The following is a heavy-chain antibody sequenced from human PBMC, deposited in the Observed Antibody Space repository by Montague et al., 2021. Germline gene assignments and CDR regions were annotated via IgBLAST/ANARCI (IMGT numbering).Heavy chain of an antibody. CDR3: ACWMH. V-gene: IGHV4-59*02. J-gene: IGHJ4*02. CDR1: GGSVNGYD. D-gene: IGHD2-2*03. Sequence: SETLSLTCSVSGGSVNGYDWFWIRQPPRRGLEWIGYISHPGDTNYNPSLKSRVTMSVDTSKKQFSLSFSFVTAAATAVYFCACWMHWGQGKLVTVSA. CDR2: ISHPGDT.